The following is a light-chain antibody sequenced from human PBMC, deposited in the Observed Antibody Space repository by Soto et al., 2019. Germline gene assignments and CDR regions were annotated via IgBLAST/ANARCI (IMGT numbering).Light chain of an antibody. J-gene: IGLJ2*01. CDR2: GNS. V-gene: IGLV1-40*01. CDR3: QSYDSSLSGDVV. Sequence: QSVLTQPPSVSGAPGQRVTISCTGSSSNIGAGYDVHWYQQLPGTAPKLLIYGNSNRPSGVLDRFSGSKSGTSASLAITGLQAEDEADYYCQSYDSSLSGDVVFGGGTKLTVL. CDR1: SSNIGAGYD.